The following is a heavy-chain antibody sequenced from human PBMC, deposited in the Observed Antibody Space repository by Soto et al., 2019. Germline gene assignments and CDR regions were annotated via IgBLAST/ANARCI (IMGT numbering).Heavy chain of an antibody. CDR3: ARDGLVRGYCTNGVCYLRGYMDV. J-gene: IGHJ6*03. D-gene: IGHD2-8*01. CDR2: IWYDGSNK. CDR1: GFTFSSYG. V-gene: IGHV3-33*01. Sequence: PGGSLRLSCAASGFTFSSYGMHWVRQAPGKGLEWVAVIWYDGSNKYYADSVKGRFTISRDNSKNTLYLQMNSLRAEDTAVYYCARDGLVRGYCTNGVCYLRGYMDVWGKGTTVTVSS.